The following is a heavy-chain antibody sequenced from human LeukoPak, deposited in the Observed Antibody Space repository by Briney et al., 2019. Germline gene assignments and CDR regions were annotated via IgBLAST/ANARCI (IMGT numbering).Heavy chain of an antibody. CDR3: ARDGGTYYFDY. J-gene: IGHJ4*02. V-gene: IGHV3-48*03. D-gene: IGHD1-7*01. CDR2: ISSSGSII. Sequence: PGGSLRLSCAASGFTFSSYEMNWVRQAPGKGLEWISKISSSGSIIPYADSVKGRFTISRDNAKNSLYLQMNSLRAEDTAVYYCARDGGTYYFDYWGQGTLVTVSS. CDR1: GFTFSSYE.